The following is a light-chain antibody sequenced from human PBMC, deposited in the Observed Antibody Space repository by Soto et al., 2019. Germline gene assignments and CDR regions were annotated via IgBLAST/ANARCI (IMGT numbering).Light chain of an antibody. CDR3: QQSNSYPLT. CDR2: YAS. J-gene: IGKJ2*01. CDR1: QDISNA. V-gene: IGKV1-13*02. Sequence: AIQLTRSPSSLSASVGDRVTITCRASQDISNALAWYQQKPGKAPKLLIYYASSLESGVPSRFSGSGSGTDFTLTISSLQPEDFATYYCQQSNSYPLTFGQGTKVDIK.